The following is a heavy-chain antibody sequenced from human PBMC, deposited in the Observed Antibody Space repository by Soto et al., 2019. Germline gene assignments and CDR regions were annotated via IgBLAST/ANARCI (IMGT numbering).Heavy chain of an antibody. CDR2: IIPIFGTA. J-gene: IGHJ5*02. V-gene: IGHV1-69*01. Sequence: QVQLVQSGAEVKKPGSSVKVSCKASGGTFSSYAISWVRQAPGQGLEGMGGIIPIFGTANYAQKFQGRVTITADESTSTAYMELSSLRSEDTAVYYCARVVTGGSSWYLAWFDPWGQGTRVTVSS. D-gene: IGHD6-13*01. CDR1: GGTFSSYA. CDR3: ARVVTGGSSWYLAWFDP.